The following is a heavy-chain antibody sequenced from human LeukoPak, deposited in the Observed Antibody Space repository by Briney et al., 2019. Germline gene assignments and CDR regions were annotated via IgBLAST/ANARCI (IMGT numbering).Heavy chain of an antibody. CDR3: ARFGSRTLDFDS. V-gene: IGHV1-69*13. CDR2: IIPIFGTA. CDR1: GGTFSSYA. D-gene: IGHD3-10*01. J-gene: IGHJ4*02. Sequence: ASVKVSCKASGGTFSSYAISWVRQAPGQGLEWMGGIIPIFGTANYAQKFQGRVTITADESTSAAYMELSSLRSEDTAVYYCARFGSRTLDFDSWGQGTLVNVSS.